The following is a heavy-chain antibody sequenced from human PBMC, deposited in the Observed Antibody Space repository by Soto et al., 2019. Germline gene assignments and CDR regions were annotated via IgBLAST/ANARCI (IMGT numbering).Heavy chain of an antibody. Sequence: GGSLRLSCAASGFTFSSYGMHWVRQAPGKGLEWVAVIWYDGSNKYYADSVKGRFTISRDNSKNTLYLQMNSLRAEDTAVYYCAREVGPRGAFDIWGQGTVVTVSS. CDR2: IWYDGSNK. J-gene: IGHJ3*02. CDR1: GFTFSSYG. CDR3: AREVGPRGAFDI. V-gene: IGHV3-33*01. D-gene: IGHD3-10*01.